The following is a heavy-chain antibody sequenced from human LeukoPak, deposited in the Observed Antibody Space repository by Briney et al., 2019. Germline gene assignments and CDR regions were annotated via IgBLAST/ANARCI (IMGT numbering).Heavy chain of an antibody. J-gene: IGHJ4*02. CDR1: GFPFSSYA. D-gene: IGHD2-2*02. CDR2: ISGSGAST. V-gene: IGHV3-23*01. CDR3: AKSRSSSSTSCYNY. Sequence: PGGSLRLSCAASGFPFSSYAMNWVRQAQGKGLEWVSAISGSGASTSYAASVKDRFALSRDDSKNTLYLQMNSLRAEDTAVYYCAKSRSSSSTSCYNYWGQGTLVTVSS.